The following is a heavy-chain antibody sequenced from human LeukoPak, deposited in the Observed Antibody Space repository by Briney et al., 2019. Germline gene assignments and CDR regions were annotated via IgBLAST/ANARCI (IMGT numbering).Heavy chain of an antibody. Sequence: GGSLRLSCAASGFTFDDYAMHWVRQAQGKGLEWVSLISGDGGSTYYADSVKGRLTISRDNSKNTLYLQMNSLRAEDTAVYYCAKDRDFGDPYPYYDMDVWGQGTTVIVSS. V-gene: IGHV3-43*02. J-gene: IGHJ6*02. CDR2: ISGDGGST. CDR1: GFTFDDYA. D-gene: IGHD4-17*01. CDR3: AKDRDFGDPYPYYDMDV.